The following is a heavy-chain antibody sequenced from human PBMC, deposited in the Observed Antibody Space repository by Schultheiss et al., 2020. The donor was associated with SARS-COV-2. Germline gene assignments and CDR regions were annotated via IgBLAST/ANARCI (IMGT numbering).Heavy chain of an antibody. D-gene: IGHD3-22*01. Sequence: ASVKVSCKASGYTFTSYGISWVRQATGQGLEWMGWINPNSGGTNYAQKFQGRVTMTRDTSISTAYMELSRLRSDDTAVYYCARHGGGSGYYGFDYWGQGTLVTVSS. J-gene: IGHJ4*02. V-gene: IGHV1-2*02. CDR3: ARHGGGSGYYGFDY. CDR1: GYTFTSYG. CDR2: INPNSGGT.